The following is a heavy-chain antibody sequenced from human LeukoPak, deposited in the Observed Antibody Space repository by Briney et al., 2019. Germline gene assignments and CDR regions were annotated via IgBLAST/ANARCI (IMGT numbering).Heavy chain of an antibody. V-gene: IGHV1-69*06. Sequence: GSSVKVSCKASGGTFNSYAISWVRQAPGQGLEWMGGIIPIFGTTNYARKFRGRVTLTADKATSTAYMELSSLRSEDTAVYYCAGGRTDIVVVPATLRNYYFDYWGQGTLVTVSS. J-gene: IGHJ4*02. D-gene: IGHD2-2*01. CDR2: IIPIFGTT. CDR3: AGGRTDIVVVPATLRNYYFDY. CDR1: GGTFNSYA.